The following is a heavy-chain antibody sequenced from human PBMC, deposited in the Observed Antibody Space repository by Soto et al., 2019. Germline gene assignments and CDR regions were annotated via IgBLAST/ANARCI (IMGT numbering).Heavy chain of an antibody. V-gene: IGHV3-21*01. CDR3: ARDEYRYGNPDY. D-gene: IGHD5-18*01. CDR1: GFTFSSYS. CDR2: ISSSSSYI. Sequence: PGGSLRLSCAASGFTFSSYSMNWVRQAPGKGLEWVSSISSSSSYIYYADSVKGRFTISRDNAKNSLYLQMNSLRAEDTAVYYCARDEYRYGNPDYWGQGTLVTVYS. J-gene: IGHJ4*02.